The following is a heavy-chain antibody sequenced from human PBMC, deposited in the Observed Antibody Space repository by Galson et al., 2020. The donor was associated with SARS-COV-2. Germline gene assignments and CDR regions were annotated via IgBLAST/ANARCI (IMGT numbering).Heavy chain of an antibody. CDR3: ASGPGTTRVLTGYYTLFDY. V-gene: IGHV4-34*01. D-gene: IGHD3-9*01. CDR1: GGSFSGYY. Sequence: SETLSLTCAVYGGSFSGYYWNWIRQPPGKGLEWIGEINHSGSTNYNPSLKSRVTISVDTSKNQFSLKLSSVTAADTAVYYCASGPGTTRVLTGYYTLFDYWGQGTPVTVSS. J-gene: IGHJ4*02. CDR2: INHSGST.